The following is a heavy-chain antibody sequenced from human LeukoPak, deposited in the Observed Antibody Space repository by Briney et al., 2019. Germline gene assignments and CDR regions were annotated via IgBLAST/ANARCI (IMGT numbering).Heavy chain of an antibody. CDR1: GGSISSYY. D-gene: IGHD6-19*01. V-gene: IGHV4-4*07. CDR2: IYYSGST. Sequence: SETLSLTCTVSGGSISSYYWSWIRQPAGKGLEWIGRIYYSGSTNYNPSLKSRVTISVDTSKNQFSLKLSSVTAADTAVYYCARAQWLVSYFDYWGQGTLVTVSS. J-gene: IGHJ4*02. CDR3: ARAQWLVSYFDY.